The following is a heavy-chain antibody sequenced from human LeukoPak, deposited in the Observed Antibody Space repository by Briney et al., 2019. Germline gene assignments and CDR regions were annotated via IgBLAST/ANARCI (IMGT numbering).Heavy chain of an antibody. D-gene: IGHD2-2*01. CDR2: IWYDGSNK. CDR3: AGGVVPAVIPANPDY. J-gene: IGHJ4*02. Sequence: GGSLRLSCAASGFTFSSYGMHWVRQAPGKGLEWVAVIWYDGSNKYYADSVKGRFTISRDNSKNTLYLQMNSLRAEDTAVYYCAGGVVPAVIPANPDYWGQETLVTVSS. CDR1: GFTFSSYG. V-gene: IGHV3-33*01.